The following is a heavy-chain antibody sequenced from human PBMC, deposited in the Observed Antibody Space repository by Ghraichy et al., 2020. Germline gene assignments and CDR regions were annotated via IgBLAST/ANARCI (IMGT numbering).Heavy chain of an antibody. CDR1: GFTFSNAW. CDR2: IKSKTDGGTT. D-gene: IGHD2-2*01. J-gene: IGHJ6*02. Sequence: GGSLRLSCAASGFTFSNAWMSWVRQAPGKGLEWVGRIKSKTDGGTTDYAAPVKGRFTISRDDSKNTLYLQMNSLKTEDTAVYYCTTDYCSSTSEDYYYYYGMDVWGQGTTVTVSS. V-gene: IGHV3-15*01. CDR3: TTDYCSSTSEDYYYYYGMDV.